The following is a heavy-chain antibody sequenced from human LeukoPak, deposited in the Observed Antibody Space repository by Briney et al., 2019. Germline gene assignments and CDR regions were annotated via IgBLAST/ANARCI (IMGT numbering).Heavy chain of an antibody. D-gene: IGHD3-22*01. V-gene: IGHV4-39*01. CDR1: GGSISSSSYY. Sequence: SETLSLTCTVSGGSISSSSYYWGWIRQPPGKGLEWIGSIYYSGSTYYNPSLKSRVTISVDTSKNQFSLKLSSVTAADTAEYYCARHDSSGYHYFDYWGQGTLVTVSS. CDR2: IYYSGST. CDR3: ARHDSSGYHYFDY. J-gene: IGHJ4*02.